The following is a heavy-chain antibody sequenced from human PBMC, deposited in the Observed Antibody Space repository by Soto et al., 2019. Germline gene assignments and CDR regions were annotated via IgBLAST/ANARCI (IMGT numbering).Heavy chain of an antibody. CDR3: ARDLWGYCGTDCYPLDV. J-gene: IGHJ6*02. Sequence: QVQLQESGPGLVKPSETLSLTCTVSGGSISRYYWSWIRQPPGKGLEWIGYMYNTGSTVYNPSFRSRVTISVHTSKSQFSLKLNSVTAADTAVYYCARDLWGYCGTDCYPLDVWGQGTTVTVSS. V-gene: IGHV4-59*01. D-gene: IGHD2-21*02. CDR2: MYNTGST. CDR1: GGSISRYY.